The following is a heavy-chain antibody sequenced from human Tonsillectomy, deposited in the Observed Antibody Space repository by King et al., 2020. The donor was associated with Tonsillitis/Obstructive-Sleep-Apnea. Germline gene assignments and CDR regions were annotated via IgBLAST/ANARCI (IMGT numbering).Heavy chain of an antibody. CDR1: GFTFSDYY. Sequence: VQLVESGGGLVKPGGSLRLSCAASGFTFSDYYMSWIRQAPGKGLEWVSYISSSGSTIYYADSVKGRFTISRDNAKNSLYLQMNSLRAEDTAVYYCAKVQHQPKTGVGWIGPDYHYYYYMDVWGKGTTVTVSS. CDR2: ISSSGSTI. J-gene: IGHJ6*03. CDR3: AKVQHQPKTGVGWIGPDYHYYYYMDV. V-gene: IGHV3-11*01. D-gene: IGHD1-1*01.